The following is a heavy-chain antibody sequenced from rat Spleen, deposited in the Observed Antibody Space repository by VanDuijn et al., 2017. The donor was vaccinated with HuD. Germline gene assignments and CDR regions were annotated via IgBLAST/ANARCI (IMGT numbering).Heavy chain of an antibody. J-gene: IGHJ3*01. D-gene: IGHD1-10*01. CDR1: GFTYSNYV. Sequence: EVQLVESGGGLVQPGRSLKLSCAASGFTYSNYVMAWVRQAPTKGLEWVASISTGGGNTYYRDSVKGRFTIARDNAKNTLYLQMDSLRSEDTANYYGAKGDDNYGWFAYWGQGTLVTVSS. CDR3: AKGDDNYGWFAY. CDR2: ISTGGGNT. V-gene: IGHV5S13*01.